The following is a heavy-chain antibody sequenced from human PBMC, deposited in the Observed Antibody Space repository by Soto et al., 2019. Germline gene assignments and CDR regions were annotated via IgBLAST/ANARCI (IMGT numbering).Heavy chain of an antibody. V-gene: IGHV3-30-3*01. J-gene: IGHJ3*02. CDR3: ARDGEDVLRNIPGDAFDI. CDR1: GFTFSSHA. Sequence: QVQLVESGGGVVQPGRSLRLSCAASGFTFSSHAMHWVRQAPGKGLEWVAVISYDGSKIYYADSVKGRFTISRNNSKNTIYLQMNSLRAEDTAVYFCARDGEDVLRNIPGDAFDIWGQGTMVTVSS. D-gene: IGHD3-3*01. CDR2: ISYDGSKI.